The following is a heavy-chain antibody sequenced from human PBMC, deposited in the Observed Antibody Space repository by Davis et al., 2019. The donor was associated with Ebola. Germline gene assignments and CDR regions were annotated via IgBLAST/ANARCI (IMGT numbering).Heavy chain of an antibody. D-gene: IGHD2-15*01. Sequence: GESLKISCAASGFTFSSYSMNWVRQAPGKGLDWVSSISSSSTYIYYADSVRGRFTISRDNAKNSLYLQMNSLRAEDTAVYYCASGYCSSGSCYCPNWGQGTLVTVSS. CDR2: ISSSSTYI. V-gene: IGHV3-21*01. CDR3: ASGYCSSGSCYCPN. CDR1: GFTFSSYS. J-gene: IGHJ4*02.